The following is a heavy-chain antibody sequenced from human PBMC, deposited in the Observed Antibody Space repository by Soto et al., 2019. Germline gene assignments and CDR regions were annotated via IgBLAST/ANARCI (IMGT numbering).Heavy chain of an antibody. CDR2: IYYSGGT. D-gene: IGHD5-12*01. CDR3: ARKDSGYADYMDL. CDR1: GGSISRGGYY. Sequence: QVQLQESGLGLVKPSQTLSLTCTVSGGSISRGGYYWSWIRQHPGKGLEWIGYIYYSGGTYYNPSLTSRVTMSVDTSETQFSLRLSCVTAAGTAVYYCARKDSGYADYMDLWGKGTTVTVSS. V-gene: IGHV4-31*03. J-gene: IGHJ6*03.